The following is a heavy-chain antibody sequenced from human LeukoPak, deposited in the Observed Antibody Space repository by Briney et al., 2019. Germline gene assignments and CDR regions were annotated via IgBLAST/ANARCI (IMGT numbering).Heavy chain of an antibody. D-gene: IGHD2-2*01. Sequence: ASVKVSCTASGYTFTSYARHWVRQAPGQRLEWMGWINAGNGNTKYSQKFEGRVTITRDTSASTAYMELSSLRSEDTAVYYCARGVGYCSSTSCYGGEDYWGRGTLVTVSS. V-gene: IGHV1-3*01. CDR1: GYTFTSYA. CDR2: INAGNGNT. J-gene: IGHJ4*02. CDR3: ARGVGYCSSTSCYGGEDY.